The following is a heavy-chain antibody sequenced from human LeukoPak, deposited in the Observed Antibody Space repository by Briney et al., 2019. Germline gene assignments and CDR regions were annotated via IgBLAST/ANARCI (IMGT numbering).Heavy chain of an antibody. CDR3: AKDDGGGGYNDY. Sequence: GGSLRLSCAASGLTVTNAWMNWVRQAPGKGLEWVGRIASKTDGGTTDYAAPVKGRFTISRDDSKNTLFLQMNSLRAEDTAVYYCAKDDGGGGYNDYWGQGTLVTVSS. CDR1: GLTVTNAW. D-gene: IGHD5-24*01. J-gene: IGHJ4*02. V-gene: IGHV3-15*04. CDR2: IASKTDGGTT.